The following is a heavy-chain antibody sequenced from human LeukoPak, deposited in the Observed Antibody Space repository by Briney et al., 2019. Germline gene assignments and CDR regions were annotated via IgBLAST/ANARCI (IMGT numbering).Heavy chain of an antibody. J-gene: IGHJ4*02. CDR1: GGSIRSYY. Sequence: SSETLSHTCTVSGGSIRSYYWSWIRQPPGKGLEWIGYIYYSGSTNYNPSLKSRVTISVDTSNNQFSLKLSSVTAADTAVYYCARHISGSYYGRYFDYWGQGTLVTVSS. CDR3: ARHISGSYYGRYFDY. V-gene: IGHV4-59*01. D-gene: IGHD1-26*01. CDR2: IYYSGST.